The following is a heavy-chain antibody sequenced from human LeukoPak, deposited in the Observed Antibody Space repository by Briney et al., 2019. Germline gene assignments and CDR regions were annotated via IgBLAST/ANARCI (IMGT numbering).Heavy chain of an antibody. J-gene: IGHJ6*04. V-gene: IGHV3-48*03. CDR3: AELGITMIGGV. CDR1: GFTFSSYE. D-gene: IGHD3-10*02. Sequence: PGGSLRLSCAASGFTFSSYEMNWVRQAPGKGLEWVSYISSSGTTTFYADSVKGRVTISRDNAKNSLYLQMNSLRAEDTAVYYCAELGITMIGGVWGKGTTVTISS. CDR2: ISSSGTTT.